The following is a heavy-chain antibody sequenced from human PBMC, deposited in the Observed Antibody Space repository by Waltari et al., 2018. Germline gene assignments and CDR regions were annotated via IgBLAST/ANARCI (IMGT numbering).Heavy chain of an antibody. D-gene: IGHD1-7*01. Sequence: EVQLVESGGGLVQPGGSLRPSCSPSGFTFSEYWMTWVRQAPGKGLEWVGNIKTDGREEYYTDSVKGRFIISRDNAKNSLFLQMDSLRVEDTAVYYCARDGDRNYDYWGQGTLVTVSS. CDR1: GFTFSEYW. CDR2: IKTDGREE. V-gene: IGHV3-7*01. J-gene: IGHJ4*02. CDR3: ARDGDRNYDY.